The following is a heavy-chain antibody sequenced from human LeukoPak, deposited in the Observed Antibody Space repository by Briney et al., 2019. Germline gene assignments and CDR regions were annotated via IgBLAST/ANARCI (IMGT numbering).Heavy chain of an antibody. Sequence: TPAGTLRLSCAASGFTFDDYGMSWVRQAPGKGLEWVSSISSSTSFIYYADTVKGRFTISRDNAKNSLYLQMNSLRVEDTAMYYCTRRGWFGELFPANFWGQGTLVTVSS. CDR2: ISSSTSFI. D-gene: IGHD3-10*01. CDR3: TRRGWFGELFPANF. J-gene: IGHJ4*02. V-gene: IGHV3-21*01. CDR1: GFTFDDYG.